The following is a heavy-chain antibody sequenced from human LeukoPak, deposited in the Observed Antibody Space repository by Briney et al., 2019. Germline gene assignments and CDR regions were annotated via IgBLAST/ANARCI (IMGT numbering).Heavy chain of an antibody. D-gene: IGHD2-2*01. CDR1: GFTFSSYA. J-gene: IGHJ4*02. CDR2: FSGSGGST. Sequence: PGGSLRLSCAASGFTFSSYAMSWVRQAPGKGLEWVSAFSGSGGSTYYADSVKGRFTISRDNSKNTLYLQMNSLRAEDTAVYYCAKRYCSSTSCYYDYWGQGTLVTVSS. CDR3: AKRYCSSTSCYYDY. V-gene: IGHV3-23*01.